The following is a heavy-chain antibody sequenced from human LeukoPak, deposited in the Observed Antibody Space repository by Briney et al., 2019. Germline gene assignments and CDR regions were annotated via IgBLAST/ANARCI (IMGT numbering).Heavy chain of an antibody. CDR1: GGSISSYY. D-gene: IGHD3-22*01. J-gene: IGHJ4*02. CDR3: ARSNYYDSSGYQIDY. Sequence: PSETLSLTCTVSGGSISSYYWSWIRQPAGKGLEWIGRICTSGSTNHNPSLKSRVTMSVDTSKNQFSLKLSSVTAADTAVYYCARSNYYDSSGYQIDYWGQGTLVTVSS. V-gene: IGHV4-4*07. CDR2: ICTSGST.